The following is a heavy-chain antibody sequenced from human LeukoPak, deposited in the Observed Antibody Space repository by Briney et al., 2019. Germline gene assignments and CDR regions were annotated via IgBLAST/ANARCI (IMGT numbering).Heavy chain of an antibody. CDR1: GGSISSYY. D-gene: IGHD3-9*01. V-gene: IGHV4-59*01. Sequence: PSETLSLTCTVSGGSISSYYWSWIRQPPGKGLEWIGYIYYSGSTNYNPSLKSRVTISVDTSKNQFSLKLSSVTAADTAVYYCARAHYDILTGYRSDAFDIWGQGTMVTVSS. J-gene: IGHJ3*02. CDR2: IYYSGST. CDR3: ARAHYDILTGYRSDAFDI.